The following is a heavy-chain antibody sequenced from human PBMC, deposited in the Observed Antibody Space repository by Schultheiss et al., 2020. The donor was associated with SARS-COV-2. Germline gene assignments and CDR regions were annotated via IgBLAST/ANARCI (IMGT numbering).Heavy chain of an antibody. Sequence: GGSLRISCAASGFTFSSYWMSWVRQAPGKGLGWVANIKGDGSEKYLVDSVKGRFTISRDNANNSLYLQMSSLRAEDTAVYYCARDSSKRTTIFAMVPHRYMDVWGKGITVTVSS. V-gene: IGHV3-7*05. CDR3: ARDSSKRTTIFAMVPHRYMDV. CDR2: IKGDGSEK. J-gene: IGHJ6*03. D-gene: IGHD3-3*01. CDR1: GFTFSSYW.